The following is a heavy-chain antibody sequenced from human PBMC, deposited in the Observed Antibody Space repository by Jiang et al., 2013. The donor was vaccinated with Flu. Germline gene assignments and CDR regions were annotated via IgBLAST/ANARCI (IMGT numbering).Heavy chain of an antibody. CDR2: IYYSGAP. Sequence: SIYYSGAPTTTRPSKSRVTISVDTSKNQFSLKLSSVTAADTAVYYCARELGYYDILTAFYYYYGMDVWGQGTTVTVSS. V-gene: IGHV4-39*07. D-gene: IGHD3-9*01. J-gene: IGHJ6*02. CDR3: ARELGYYDILTAFYYYYGMDV.